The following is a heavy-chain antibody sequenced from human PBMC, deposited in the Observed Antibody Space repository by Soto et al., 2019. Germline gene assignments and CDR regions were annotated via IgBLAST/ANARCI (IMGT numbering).Heavy chain of an antibody. CDR1: GFTFSSYA. J-gene: IGHJ2*01. CDR3: AKDSLGEPRAYWYFDL. V-gene: IGHV3-23*01. D-gene: IGHD3-16*01. CDR2: ISGSGGST. Sequence: PGGSLRLSCAASGFTFSSYAMSWVRQAPGKGLEWVSAISGSGGSTYYADSVKGRFTISRDNSKNTLYLQMNSLRAEDTAVYCCAKDSLGEPRAYWYFDLWGRGTLVTVSS.